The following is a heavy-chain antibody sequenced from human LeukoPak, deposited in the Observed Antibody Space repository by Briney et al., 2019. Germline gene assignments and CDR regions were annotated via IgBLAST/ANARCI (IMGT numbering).Heavy chain of an antibody. D-gene: IGHD2-15*01. Sequence: KPGGSLRLSCAASGFTFSSYSMNWVRQAPGKGLEWVSSISSSSSYIYYADSVKGRFTISRDNAKNSLYLQMNSLGAEDTAVYYCARAGYCSGGSCYFDYWGQGTLVTVSS. J-gene: IGHJ4*02. CDR2: ISSSSSYI. CDR3: ARAGYCSGGSCYFDY. V-gene: IGHV3-21*01. CDR1: GFTFSSYS.